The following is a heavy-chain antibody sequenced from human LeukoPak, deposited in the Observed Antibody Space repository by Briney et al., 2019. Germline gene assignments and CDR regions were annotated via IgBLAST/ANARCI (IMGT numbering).Heavy chain of an antibody. J-gene: IGHJ6*02. CDR1: GYTFTSYD. CDR3: ARLEGYSSSWYLSSYYYYGMDV. V-gene: IGHV1-8*01. CDR2: MNPNSGNT. Sequence: ASVKVSCKASGYTFTSYDINWVRQATGQGLEWMGWMNPNSGNTGYAQKFQGRVTMTRNTSISTAYMELSSLRSEDTAVYYCARLEGYSSSWYLSSYYYYGMDVWGQGTTVTVSS. D-gene: IGHD6-13*01.